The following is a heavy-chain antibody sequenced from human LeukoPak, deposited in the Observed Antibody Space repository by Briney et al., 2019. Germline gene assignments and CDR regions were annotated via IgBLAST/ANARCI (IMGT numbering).Heavy chain of an antibody. D-gene: IGHD3-3*01. V-gene: IGHV1-2*02. CDR3: ARKRGVGVDTNAFDM. CDR1: GFTFTGYY. J-gene: IGHJ3*02. Sequence: GASVKVSCKASGFTFTGYYMHWVRQAPGQGLEWMGWINPNSDGSTYAQKFQGRVTTTRDTSISTAYMELSRLRSDDTAVYYCARKRGVGVDTNAFDMWGQGTMVTVSS. CDR2: INPNSDGS.